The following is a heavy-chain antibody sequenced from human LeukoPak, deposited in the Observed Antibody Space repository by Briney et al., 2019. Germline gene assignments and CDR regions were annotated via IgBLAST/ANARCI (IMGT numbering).Heavy chain of an antibody. CDR2: IYYSGST. J-gene: IGHJ3*02. V-gene: IGHV4-39*01. CDR1: GGSISSSSYY. CDR3: ARHDPAGLRLYAFDI. D-gene: IGHD3/OR15-3a*01. Sequence: PSETLSLTCTVSGGSISSSSYYWGWIRQPPGKGLEWIGSIYYSGSTYYNPSLKSRVTISVDTSKNQFSLKLSSVTAADTAVYYCARHDPAGLRLYAFDIWGQGTMVTVSS.